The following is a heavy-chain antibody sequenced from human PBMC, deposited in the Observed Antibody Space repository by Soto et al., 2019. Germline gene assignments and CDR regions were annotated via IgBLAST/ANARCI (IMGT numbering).Heavy chain of an antibody. CDR3: ARGTIAVANDY. CDR2: IGPYNGNT. J-gene: IGHJ4*02. CDR1: GYTFTNYG. V-gene: IGHV1-18*01. Sequence: ASVKVSCKASGYTFTNYGITWVRQAPGQGLEWMGWIGPYNGNTHYTQRLQGRVTMTTDTSTSTAYMELRGLRSDDTAVYYCARGTIAVANDYWGQGTLVTVSS. D-gene: IGHD6-19*01.